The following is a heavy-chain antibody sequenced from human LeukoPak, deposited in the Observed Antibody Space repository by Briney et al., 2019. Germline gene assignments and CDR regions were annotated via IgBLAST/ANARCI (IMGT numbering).Heavy chain of an antibody. J-gene: IGHJ4*02. CDR3: AIPIREYSYGYRDY. Sequence: VGSLRLSCEASGFTFTSYAMSWVRQAPGKGLEWVSGISGSGGSTYYADSVKGRFTISRDNSKNTLYMQMNSLRAEDTAVYYCAIPIREYSYGYRDYWGQGTLVTVSS. D-gene: IGHD5-18*01. CDR2: ISGSGGST. CDR1: GFTFTSYA. V-gene: IGHV3-23*01.